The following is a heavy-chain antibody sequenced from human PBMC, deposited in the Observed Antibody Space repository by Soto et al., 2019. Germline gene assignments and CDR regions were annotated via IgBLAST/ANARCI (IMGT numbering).Heavy chain of an antibody. Sequence: GGSLRFSCAASGFTCSSYGMHWVRQAPGKGLEWVAVIWYDGSNKYYADSVKGRFTISRDNSKNTLYLQMNSLRAEDTAVYYCARCIAVAVTGFDYWGQGTLVTGSS. CDR3: ARCIAVAVTGFDY. D-gene: IGHD6-19*01. CDR1: GFTCSSYG. V-gene: IGHV3-33*01. CDR2: IWYDGSNK. J-gene: IGHJ4*02.